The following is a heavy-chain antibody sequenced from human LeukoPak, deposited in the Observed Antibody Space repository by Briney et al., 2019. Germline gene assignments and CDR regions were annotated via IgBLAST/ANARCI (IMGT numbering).Heavy chain of an antibody. V-gene: IGHV3-11*01. J-gene: IGHJ5*02. D-gene: IGHD4-11*01. CDR2: ISSSGSTI. Sequence: PGGSLRLSCAASGFTFSDYYMSWIRQAPGKGLEWASYISSSGSTIYYADSVKGRFTISRDSAKNSLYLQMNSLRAEDTAVYYCARAHGGGPTGWFDPWGQGTLVTVSS. CDR3: ARAHGGGPTGWFDP. CDR1: GFTFSDYY.